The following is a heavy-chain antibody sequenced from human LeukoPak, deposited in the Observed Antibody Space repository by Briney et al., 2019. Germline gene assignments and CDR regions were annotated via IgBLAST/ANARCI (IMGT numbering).Heavy chain of an antibody. CDR1: GYTFTSYA. CDR2: INTNTGNP. J-gene: IGHJ6*02. D-gene: IGHD6-13*01. CDR3: ASLYSSSWPLYYGMDV. V-gene: IGHV7-4-1*02. Sequence: GASVKVSCKASGYTFTSYAMNWVRQAPGQGLEWMGWINTNTGNPTYAQGFTGRFVFSLDTSVSTAYLQISSLKAEDTAVYYCASLYSSSWPLYYGMDVWGQGTTVTVSS.